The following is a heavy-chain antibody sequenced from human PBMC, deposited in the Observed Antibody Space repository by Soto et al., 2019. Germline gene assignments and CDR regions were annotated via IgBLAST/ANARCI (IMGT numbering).Heavy chain of an antibody. CDR2: IYYSGST. CDR3: ARHEAEGLLYYYYGMDV. Sequence: SETLSLTCTVSGGSISSYYWSWIRQPPGKGLEWIGYIYYSGSTKYNPSLKSRVTISVDTSENQFSLKLSSGTAADTAVYYCARHEAEGLLYYYYGMDVWGQGTTVTVSS. J-gene: IGHJ6*02. D-gene: IGHD3-22*01. CDR1: GGSISSYY. V-gene: IGHV4-59*08.